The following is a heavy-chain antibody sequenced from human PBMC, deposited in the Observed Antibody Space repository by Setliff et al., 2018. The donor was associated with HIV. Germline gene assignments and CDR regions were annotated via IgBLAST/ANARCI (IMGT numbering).Heavy chain of an antibody. CDR1: GYSFTFYG. Sequence: ASVKVSCKASGYSFTFYGLPWVRQAPGQGLEWMGWVSVYNGNTKYAENFQDRLTLTTDASTGTGFMELRGLRSDDTAVYYCATPGVGAGAFAIWGRGTMVTVSS. V-gene: IGHV1-18*04. J-gene: IGHJ3*02. CDR3: ATPGVGAGAFAI. D-gene: IGHD3-10*01. CDR2: VSVYNGNT.